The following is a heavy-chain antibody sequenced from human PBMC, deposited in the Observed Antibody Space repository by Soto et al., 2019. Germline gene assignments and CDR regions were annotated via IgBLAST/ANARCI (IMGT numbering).Heavy chain of an antibody. CDR2: IYYSGST. J-gene: IGHJ4*02. D-gene: IGHD4-17*01. Sequence: SETLSLTCTVSGGSISSYYWSWIRQPPGKGLEWIGYIYYSGSTNYNPSLKSRVTISVDTSKNQFSLKLSSVTAADTAVYYCARTPPSGDYFDYWGQGTLVTVSS. CDR1: GGSISSYY. CDR3: ARTPPSGDYFDY. V-gene: IGHV4-59*01.